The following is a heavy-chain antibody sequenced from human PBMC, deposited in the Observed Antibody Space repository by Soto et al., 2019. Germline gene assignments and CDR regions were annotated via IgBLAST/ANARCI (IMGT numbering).Heavy chain of an antibody. D-gene: IGHD3-16*02. CDR2: IYYSGST. CDR1: GGSISSSSYY. V-gene: IGHV4-39*01. Sequence: PSETLSLTCTVSGGSISSSSYYWGWIRQPPGKGLEWIGSIYYSGSTYYNPSLKSRVTISVDTSKNQFSLKLSSVTAADTAVYYCARLAYDYVRGSYRQSNLDYWGQGTLVTVS. CDR3: ARLAYDYVRGSYRQSNLDY. J-gene: IGHJ4*02.